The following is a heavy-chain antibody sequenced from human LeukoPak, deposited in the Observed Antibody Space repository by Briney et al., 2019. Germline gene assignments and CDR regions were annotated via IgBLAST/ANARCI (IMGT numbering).Heavy chain of an antibody. CDR1: GFTFSNYW. J-gene: IGHJ3*02. CDR2: INSDGSSI. D-gene: IGHD1-26*01. Sequence: GGPLRLSCAASGFTFSNYWMHWVRQAAGKGLMRESRINSDGSSIIYADSVKGRFTISRDNAKNTLYLQMNSLRVEDTAVYYCARGGSPPEALGDAFDIWGQGTMVTVSS. V-gene: IGHV3-74*01. CDR3: ARGGSPPEALGDAFDI.